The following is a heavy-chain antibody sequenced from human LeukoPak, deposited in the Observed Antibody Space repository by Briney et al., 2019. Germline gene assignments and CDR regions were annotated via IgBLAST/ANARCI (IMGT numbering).Heavy chain of an antibody. Sequence: SVKVSCKASGGTFSSYAISWVRQAPGQGLEWMGRIIPILGIANYAQKFQGRVTITTDESTSTAYMELSSLRSEDTAVYYCALEYYYDSSGYYNRAPFDPWGQGTLVTVSS. J-gene: IGHJ5*02. V-gene: IGHV1-69*04. CDR3: ALEYYYDSSGYYNRAPFDP. CDR1: GGTFSSYA. D-gene: IGHD3-22*01. CDR2: IIPILGIA.